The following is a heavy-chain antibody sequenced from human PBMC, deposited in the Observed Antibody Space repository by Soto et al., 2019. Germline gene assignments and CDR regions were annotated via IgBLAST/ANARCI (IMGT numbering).Heavy chain of an antibody. CDR3: ARNRGKIRNVRGGWFDP. CDR1: GGSFSGYY. Sequence: SETLSLTCAVYGGSFSGYYWSWIRQPPGKGLEWIGEINHSGSTNYNPSLKSRVTISVDTSKNLFSLKLSSVTAADTAVYYCARNRGKIRNVRGGWFDPWGQGTLVTVSS. V-gene: IGHV4-34*01. J-gene: IGHJ5*02. D-gene: IGHD1-1*01. CDR2: INHSGST.